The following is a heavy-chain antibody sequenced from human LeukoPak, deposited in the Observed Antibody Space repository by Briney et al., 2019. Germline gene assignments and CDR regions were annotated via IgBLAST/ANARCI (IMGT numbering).Heavy chain of an antibody. J-gene: IGHJ4*02. V-gene: IGHV4-30-4*01. D-gene: IGHD4-23*01. CDR1: GGSISSGDYY. CDR3: ARDLLNEGNHLDY. CDR2: IYYSGST. Sequence: SETLSPTCTVSGGSISSGDYYWSWIRQPPGKGLEWIGYIYYSGSTYYNPSLKSRVTISVDTSKNQFSLKLSSVTAADTAVYYCARDLLNEGNHLDYWGQGTLATVSS.